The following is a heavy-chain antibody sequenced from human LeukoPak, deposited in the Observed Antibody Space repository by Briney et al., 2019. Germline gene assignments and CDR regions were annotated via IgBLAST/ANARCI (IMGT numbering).Heavy chain of an antibody. Sequence: GGSLRLSCAASKFTLSTYSMTWVRQAPGKGLEGVSYIGTGGSPIYYADSVKGRFTISRDNAKNSLYLRMSSLRAEDTAVYYCAQTSGYWGQGTLVTVSS. CDR1: KFTLSTYS. CDR3: AQTSGY. J-gene: IGHJ4*02. V-gene: IGHV3-48*01. CDR2: IGTGGSPI.